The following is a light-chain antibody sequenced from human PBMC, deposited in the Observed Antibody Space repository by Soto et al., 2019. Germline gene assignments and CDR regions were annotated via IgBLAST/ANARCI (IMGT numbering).Light chain of an antibody. V-gene: IGKV1-6*01. CDR1: QGIRSD. CDR3: LQDYIYPRT. Sequence: AIQMTQSPSSLSASVGDRVTITCRASQGIRSDLGWFQQKPGEAPKLLIYAASSLESGVPSRFSGSGFGTDFTLTISSLQPEDFATYYCLQDYIYPRTFGQGTKLEIK. J-gene: IGKJ2*01. CDR2: AAS.